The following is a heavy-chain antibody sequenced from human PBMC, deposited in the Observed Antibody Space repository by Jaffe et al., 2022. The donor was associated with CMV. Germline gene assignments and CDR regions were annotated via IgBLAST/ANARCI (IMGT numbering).Heavy chain of an antibody. CDR3: AREGIDYYDSSGYYSGGFQH. V-gene: IGHV4-59*01. D-gene: IGHD3-22*01. CDR1: GGSISSYY. J-gene: IGHJ1*01. CDR2: IYYSGST. Sequence: QVQLQESGPGLVKPSETLSLTCTVSGGSISSYYWSWIRQPPGKGLEWIGYIYYSGSTNYNPSLKSRVTISVDTSKNQFSLKLSSVTAADTAVYYCAREGIDYYDSSGYYSGGFQHWGQGTLVTVSS.